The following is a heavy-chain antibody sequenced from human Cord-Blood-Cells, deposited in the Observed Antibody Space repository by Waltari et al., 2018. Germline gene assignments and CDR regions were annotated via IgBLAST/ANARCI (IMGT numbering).Heavy chain of an antibody. CDR3: ARGALGYGFDY. V-gene: IGHV4-61*01. CDR2: IYYSGST. Sequence: QVQLQESGPGLVKPSETLSLTCTVSGGSVSSGSYYWSWIRQPPGKGLEWIGYIYYSGSTNYNPPLKSRVTISVGTSKNQVSLKLSSVTAADTAVYYCARGALGYGFDYWGQGTLVTVSS. J-gene: IGHJ4*02. CDR1: GGSVSSGSYY. D-gene: IGHD7-27*01.